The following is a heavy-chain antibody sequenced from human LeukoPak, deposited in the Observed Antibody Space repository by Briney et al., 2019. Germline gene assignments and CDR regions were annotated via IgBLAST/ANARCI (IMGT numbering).Heavy chain of an antibody. CDR3: ARFSGLVVSTQDYYYGMDV. CDR2: INHSGST. J-gene: IGHJ6*02. V-gene: IGHV4-34*01. D-gene: IGHD2-2*01. CDR1: SGSFSGFY. Sequence: SGTLSLTCAVYSGSFSGFYWNWIRQPPGKGLEWIGEINHSGSTNYNPSLKSRVTISVDTSKNQFSLKLSSVTAADTAVYYCARFSGLVVSTQDYYYGMDVWGQGTTVTVSS.